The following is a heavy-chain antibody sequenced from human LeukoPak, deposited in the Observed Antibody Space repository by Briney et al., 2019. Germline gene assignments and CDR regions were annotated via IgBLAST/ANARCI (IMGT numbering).Heavy chain of an antibody. Sequence: GGSLRLSCAASGFTFSSYSMNWVRQAPGKGLEWVSSISSSSSYIYYADSVKGRFTISRDNAKNSLYLQMNSLRAEDTAVYYCARTKYSSGWSEDYWGQGTLVTVSS. D-gene: IGHD6-19*01. J-gene: IGHJ4*02. CDR3: ARTKYSSGWSEDY. V-gene: IGHV3-21*01. CDR2: ISSSSSYI. CDR1: GFTFSSYS.